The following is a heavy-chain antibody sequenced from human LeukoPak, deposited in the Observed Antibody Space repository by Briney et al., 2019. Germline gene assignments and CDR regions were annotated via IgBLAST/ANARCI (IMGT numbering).Heavy chain of an antibody. V-gene: IGHV1-18*01. Sequence: ASVKVSCKASGYTFTSYGISWVRQAPGQGLEWMGWISAYNGNTHYAQKLQCRVTMTTDTSTSTVYMELRSLRSDDTAVYYCARGSPPRRNYDSRGYYSYYFDYWGQGTLVTVSS. J-gene: IGHJ4*02. D-gene: IGHD3-22*01. CDR2: ISAYNGNT. CDR3: ARGSPPRRNYDSRGYYSYYFDY. CDR1: GYTFTSYG.